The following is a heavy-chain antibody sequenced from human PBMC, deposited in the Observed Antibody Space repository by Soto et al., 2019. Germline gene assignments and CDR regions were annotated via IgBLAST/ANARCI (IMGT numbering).Heavy chain of an antibody. CDR1: GYTFTSYY. V-gene: IGHV1-46*01. Sequence: ASVKVSCKASGYTFTSYYMHCVRQAPGQGLEWMGIINPSGGSTSYAQKFQGRVTMTRDTSTSTVYMELSSLRSEDTAVYYCAREADSTYSHGGYFDYWGQGTLVTVSS. J-gene: IGHJ4*02. CDR3: AREADSTYSHGGYFDY. CDR2: INPSGGST. D-gene: IGHD5-18*01.